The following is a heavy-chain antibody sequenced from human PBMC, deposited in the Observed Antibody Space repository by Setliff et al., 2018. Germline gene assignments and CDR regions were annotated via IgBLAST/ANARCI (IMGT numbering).Heavy chain of an antibody. J-gene: IGHJ4*02. Sequence: GGSLRLSCAASGVTVSDAWMGWVRQTPGKGLDWVGRIKSKTDGGTTDYAAPVKGRFTISRDDSKNTLYLHMNSLKTEDTAVYYCTTNLALVGGSFLEFGYWGQGTLVTVSS. V-gene: IGHV3-15*01. CDR2: IKSKTDGGTT. CDR3: TTNLALVGGSFLEFGY. CDR1: GVTVSDAW. D-gene: IGHD1-26*01.